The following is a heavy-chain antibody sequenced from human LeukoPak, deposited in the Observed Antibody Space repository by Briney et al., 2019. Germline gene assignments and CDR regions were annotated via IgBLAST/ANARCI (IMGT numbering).Heavy chain of an antibody. Sequence: SETLSLTCAVYVGSFSGYYWSWIRQPPGKGLEWIGEINHSGSTNYNPSLKSRVTISVDTSKNQFSLKLSSVTAADTAVYYCARGLMVRGVYNWFDPWGQGTLVTVSS. V-gene: IGHV4-34*01. CDR2: INHSGST. D-gene: IGHD3-10*01. J-gene: IGHJ5*02. CDR1: VGSFSGYY. CDR3: ARGLMVRGVYNWFDP.